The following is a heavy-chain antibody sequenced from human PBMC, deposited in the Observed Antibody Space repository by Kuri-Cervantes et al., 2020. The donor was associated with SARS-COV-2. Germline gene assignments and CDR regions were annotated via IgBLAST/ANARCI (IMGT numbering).Heavy chain of an antibody. CDR2: IYYSGTT. CDR1: GCSISSSVYY. V-gene: IGHV4-39*01. Sequence: GSLRLSCTVSGCSISSSVYYWCWIRQPPGKGLEWIGSIYYSGTTYYNPSLKSLVTISVDTSKNQFSLNLSSVTAADTAVYYCARPIVAAGFDYWGQGTLVTVSS. J-gene: IGHJ4*02. D-gene: IGHD6-13*01. CDR3: ARPIVAAGFDY.